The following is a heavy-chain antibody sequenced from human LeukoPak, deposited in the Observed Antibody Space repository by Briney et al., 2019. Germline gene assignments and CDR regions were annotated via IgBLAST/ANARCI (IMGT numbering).Heavy chain of an antibody. J-gene: IGHJ6*03. CDR2: IKQDGSEK. CDR1: GFTFSSYW. CDR3: AARISGYVYYYMDV. Sequence: GGSLRLSCAASGFTFSSYWMSWVRQAPGKGLEWVANIKQDGSEKYYVESVKGRVTISRDNAKNSLYLQMNSLRAEDTAVYYCAARISGYVYYYMDVWGKGTTVTVSS. D-gene: IGHD5-12*01. V-gene: IGHV3-7*01.